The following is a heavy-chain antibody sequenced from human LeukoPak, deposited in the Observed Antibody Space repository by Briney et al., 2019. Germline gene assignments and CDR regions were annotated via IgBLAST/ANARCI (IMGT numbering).Heavy chain of an antibody. J-gene: IGHJ5*02. CDR2: IYTSGST. V-gene: IGHV4-61*02. D-gene: IGHD2-2*01. CDR3: ARDRYCSSTSCLGVNWFDP. Sequence: SETLSLTCTVSGYSISSGSYYWSWIRQPAGKGLEWIGRIYTSGSTNYNPSLKSRVTISVDTSKNQFSLKLSSVTAADTAVYYCARDRYCSSTSCLGVNWFDPWGQGTLVTVSS. CDR1: GYSISSGSYY.